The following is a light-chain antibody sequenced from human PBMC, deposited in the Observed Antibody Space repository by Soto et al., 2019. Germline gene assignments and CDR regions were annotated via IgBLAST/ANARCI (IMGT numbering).Light chain of an antibody. CDR3: QKYNRAPPT. CDR1: QGISDY. J-gene: IGKJ1*01. CDR2: GAS. V-gene: IGKV1-27*01. Sequence: DIQMTQSPSSLSASVGDRVTITCRASQGISDYLAWYQQKPGKVPELLIYGASTLQSGVPSRFSGSGSGTDFTPTISSLQPEDVATYYCQKYNRAPPTFGQGTKVEI.